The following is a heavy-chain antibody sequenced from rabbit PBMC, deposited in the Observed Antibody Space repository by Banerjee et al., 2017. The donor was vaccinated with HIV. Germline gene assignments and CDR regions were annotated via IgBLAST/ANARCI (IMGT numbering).Heavy chain of an antibody. CDR2: VGPDSGDSP. J-gene: IGHJ4*01. Sequence: QSLEESGGDLVKPGASLTLTCTASGFSFSSSYYMCWVRQAPGKGLEWIACVGPDSGDSPYYASWAKGRFTISKTSSTTVTLQMTSLTAADTATYFCARDTHYAGSGFYTGYYFDLWGQGTLVTVS. V-gene: IGHV1S40*01. CDR3: ARDTHYAGSGFYTGYYFDL. D-gene: IGHD8-1*01. CDR1: GFSFSSSYY.